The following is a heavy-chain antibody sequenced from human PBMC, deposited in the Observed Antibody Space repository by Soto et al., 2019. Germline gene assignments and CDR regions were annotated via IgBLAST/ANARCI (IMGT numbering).Heavy chain of an antibody. V-gene: IGHV4-34*01. Sequence: QVQLQQWGAGLLKPSETLSLTCAVYGGFVTSGSYYWSWIRQPPGKGLEWIGEMSHSGGTHFNPSLKSRVTTSVDTSKNQCTLKMSSVTAADTALYYCARVERGTATTVVDAFDIWGPGTMVTVSS. CDR1: GGFVTSGSYY. CDR2: MSHSGGT. J-gene: IGHJ3*02. D-gene: IGHD1-1*01. CDR3: ARVERGTATTVVDAFDI.